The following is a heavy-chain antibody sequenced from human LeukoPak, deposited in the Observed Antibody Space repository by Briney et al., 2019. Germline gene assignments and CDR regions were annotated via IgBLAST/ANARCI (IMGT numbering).Heavy chain of an antibody. CDR3: ARSSSSDAFDI. J-gene: IGHJ3*02. V-gene: IGHV3-21*01. CDR2: ISSSSSYI. CDR1: GFTVSSNC. D-gene: IGHD2-2*01. Sequence: GGSLRLSRAPSGFTVSSNCMSWVRQAPGKGLEWVSSISSSSSYIYYADSVKGRFTISRDNAKNSLYLQMNSLRAEDTAVYYCARSSSSDAFDIWGQGTMVTVSS.